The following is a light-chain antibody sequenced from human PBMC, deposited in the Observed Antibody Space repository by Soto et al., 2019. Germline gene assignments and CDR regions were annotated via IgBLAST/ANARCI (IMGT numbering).Light chain of an antibody. J-gene: IGKJ3*01. V-gene: IGKV3-15*01. Sequence: EIVITQSPATLSVSPGERATLSCRASQTVSVNLAWYHQKPGQAPRLLIYGASPRAPGVPARFSGSGSGTEFTLTISRLQSEDCAGYYCQQYNDWRPFTFGPGTRVDIK. CDR1: QTVSVN. CDR3: QQYNDWRPFT. CDR2: GAS.